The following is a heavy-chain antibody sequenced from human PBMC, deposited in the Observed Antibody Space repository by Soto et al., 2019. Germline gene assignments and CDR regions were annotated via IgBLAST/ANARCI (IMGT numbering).Heavy chain of an antibody. CDR2: IIPIFGTA. Sequence: KVACKASGVTFSSYAISWVRQAPGQGLEWMGGIIPIFGTANYAQKFQGRVTITADESTSTAYMELSSLRSEDTAVYYCASPKFRAFDIWGQGTMVTVS. V-gene: IGHV1-69*01. CDR1: GVTFSSYA. CDR3: ASPKFRAFDI. J-gene: IGHJ3*02.